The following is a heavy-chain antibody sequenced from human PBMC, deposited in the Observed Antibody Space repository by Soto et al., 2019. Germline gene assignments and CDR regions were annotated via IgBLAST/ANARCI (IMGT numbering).Heavy chain of an antibody. D-gene: IGHD3-10*01. CDR1: GYTFTNYF. J-gene: IGHJ6*02. Sequence: QVQLVQSGAEVKKPGASVKVSCRASGYTFTNYFMHWVRQAPGQGLEWMGVITPTGGTTRYAQKFQGRVTMTRDTSTSTVNIEMSSLRPKDTAVYYCARGTTLVRGLRDGMDVWGQGTTVTVSS. CDR2: ITPTGGTT. V-gene: IGHV1-46*01. CDR3: ARGTTLVRGLRDGMDV.